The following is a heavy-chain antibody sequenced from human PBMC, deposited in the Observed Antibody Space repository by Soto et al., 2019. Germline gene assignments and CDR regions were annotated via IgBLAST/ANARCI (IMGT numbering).Heavy chain of an antibody. V-gene: IGHV1-8*01. Sequence: QVQLVQSGAEVKKPGASVKVSCKASGYTFTSYDINWVRQATGQGLEWMGWINPNSGNTGYAQKFQGRVTMTRNTFISTAYMELSSLRSDHTAVYSCARSTNDYGDRHWGQGTLVTVSS. CDR3: ARSTNDYGDRH. CDR2: INPNSGNT. J-gene: IGHJ4*02. D-gene: IGHD4-17*01. CDR1: GYTFTSYD.